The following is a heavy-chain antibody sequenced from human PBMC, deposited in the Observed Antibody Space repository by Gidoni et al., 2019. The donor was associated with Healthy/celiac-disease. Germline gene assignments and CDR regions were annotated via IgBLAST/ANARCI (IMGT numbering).Heavy chain of an antibody. CDR1: GFTVSSNY. J-gene: IGHJ6*02. V-gene: IGHV3-53*01. CDR2: IYSGGST. CDR3: ARDQFVGGNSVSYYYYYGMDV. D-gene: IGHD2-21*02. Sequence: EVQPVESGGGLIQPGGSLRLSCAASGFTVSSNYLRWVRQAPGKGLEWVPVIYSGGSTYYADSVKGRFTISRDNSKNTLYLQMNSLRAEDTAVYYCARDQFVGGNSVSYYYYYGMDVWGQGTTVTVSS.